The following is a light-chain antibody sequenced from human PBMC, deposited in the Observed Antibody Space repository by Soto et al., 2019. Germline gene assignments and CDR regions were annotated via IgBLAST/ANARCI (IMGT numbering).Light chain of an antibody. CDR3: QQYNNWPPDRT. J-gene: IGKJ1*01. CDR1: QSVSSN. CDR2: GAS. V-gene: IGKV3-15*01. Sequence: EIVMTQSPATLSVSPGERATLSCRASQSVSSNLAWYQQKPGQAPRLLIYGASTRATGIPARFSGSGSGTESTLTISSLQSEYFAIYCCQQYNNWPPDRTFGQGTKVEIK.